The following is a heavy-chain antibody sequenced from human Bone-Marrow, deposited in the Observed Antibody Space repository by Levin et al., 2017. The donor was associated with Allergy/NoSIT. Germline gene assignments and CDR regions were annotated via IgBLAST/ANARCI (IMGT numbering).Heavy chain of an antibody. CDR2: IYHSGST. D-gene: IGHD3-9*01. CDR1: GYSISSDYY. V-gene: IGHV4-38-2*01. CDR3: ARAGRYDY. J-gene: IGHJ4*02. Sequence: SSETLSLTCAVSGYSISSDYYWGWIRQPPGEGLEWIGNIYHSGSTYYNPSLKSRVTISVDTSKNQFSLKVTSVTAADTAVYYCARAGRYDYWGQGTLVTVSS.